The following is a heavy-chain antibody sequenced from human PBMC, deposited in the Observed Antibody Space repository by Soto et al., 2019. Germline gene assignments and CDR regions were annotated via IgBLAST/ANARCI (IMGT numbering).Heavy chain of an antibody. J-gene: IGHJ3*02. CDR1: GYTFNGYY. D-gene: IGHD6-6*01. V-gene: IGHV1-2*02. CDR2: INANSGGT. Sequence: QVQLVQSGAEVKKPGASVKVACKASGYTFNGYYLHWVRLAPGQGLESMGWINANSGGTNYAQKFQGRVTMTRDTSSSTAYMELSRLRSDDTAVYYCARFWIPSRPIGGLASLHQIDDFDIWGQGSMVTVSS. CDR3: ARFWIPSRPIGGLASLHQIDDFDI.